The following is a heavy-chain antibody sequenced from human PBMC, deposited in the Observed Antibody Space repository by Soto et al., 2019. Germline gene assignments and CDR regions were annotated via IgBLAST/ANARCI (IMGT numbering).Heavy chain of an antibody. D-gene: IGHD3-22*01. Sequence: GWSLRHSCSASLFTFSSYAMRLVLQAPGKGLELVSTIRAGGGSTDYRDSVKGRFTVSRDNSKNMLYMQMNSLRAEDTAVYYCAKRPLSIITFEYWGLGTLVTVSS. CDR2: IRAGGGST. CDR1: LFTFSSYA. CDR3: AKRPLSIITFEY. J-gene: IGHJ4*02. V-gene: IGHV3-23*01.